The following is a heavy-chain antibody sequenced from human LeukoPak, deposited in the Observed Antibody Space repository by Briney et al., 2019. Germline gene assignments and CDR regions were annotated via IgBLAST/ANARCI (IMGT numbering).Heavy chain of an antibody. CDR2: IYSGGST. CDR1: GFTVSSNY. Sequence: GGSLRLSCAASGFTVSSNYMSWVRQAPGKGLEWVSVIYSGGSTYYADSVKGRFTISRDNSKNTLYLQMNSLRAEDTAVYYCARWLAVIQALDYWGQGTLVTVSS. D-gene: IGHD3-22*01. CDR3: ARWLAVIQALDY. V-gene: IGHV3-53*01. J-gene: IGHJ4*02.